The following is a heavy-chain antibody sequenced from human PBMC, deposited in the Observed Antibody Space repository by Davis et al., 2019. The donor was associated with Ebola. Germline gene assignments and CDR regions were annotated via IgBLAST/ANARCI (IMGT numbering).Heavy chain of an antibody. CDR1: GGSVGSDY. V-gene: IGHV4-59*08. D-gene: IGHD1-14*01. J-gene: IGHJ4*02. CDR3: ARHNRLWLKGGFDY. Sequence: MPSETLSLTCSVSGGSVGSDYWSWIRQSPGKGLEWIAFISNGGRTIYNPSLRGRVTISVDTSKNQFSLKLSSVTAADTAVFYCARHNRLWLKGGFDYWGQGILVTVSS. CDR2: ISNGGRT.